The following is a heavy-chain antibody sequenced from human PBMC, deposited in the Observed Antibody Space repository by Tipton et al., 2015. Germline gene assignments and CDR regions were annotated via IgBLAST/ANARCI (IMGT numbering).Heavy chain of an antibody. V-gene: IGHV4-39*01. Sequence: TLSLTCNVSGDSISTRSHYWGWVRQPPGKGLEWIATIYYTGSTYYNPSLMSRVSVSVDTSKNQFSLSLNSVTAADTALYYCTRSPMVTFGGFHRLPETKPGGFDYWGQGTLVTVSS. CDR1: GDSISTRSHY. D-gene: IGHD3-16*01. CDR3: TRSPMVTFGGFHRLPETKPGGFDY. CDR2: IYYTGST. J-gene: IGHJ4*02.